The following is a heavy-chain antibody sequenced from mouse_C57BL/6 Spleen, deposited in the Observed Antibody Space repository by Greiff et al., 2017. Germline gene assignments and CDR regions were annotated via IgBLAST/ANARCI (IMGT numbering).Heavy chain of an antibody. CDR1: GYTFTSYG. CDR3: ARWDYSNYGGHFDV. D-gene: IGHD2-5*01. Sequence: VHVKQSGAELVRPGSSVKMSCKTSGYTFTSYGINWVKQRPGQGREWIGYIYIGNGYTEYNEKFKGKATLTSDTSSSTAYMQLSSLTSEDSAIXFCARWDYSNYGGHFDVWGTGTTVTVSS. CDR2: IYIGNGYT. J-gene: IGHJ1*03. V-gene: IGHV1-58*01.